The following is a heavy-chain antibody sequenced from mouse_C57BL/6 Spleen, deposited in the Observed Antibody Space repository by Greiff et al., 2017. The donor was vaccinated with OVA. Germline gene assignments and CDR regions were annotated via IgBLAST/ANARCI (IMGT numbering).Heavy chain of an antibody. CDR3: ARMDYDGYYVDY. CDR2: ISSGSSTI. V-gene: IGHV5-17*01. D-gene: IGHD2-3*01. J-gene: IGHJ2*01. Sequence: VQLKESGGGLVKPGGSLKLSCAASGFTFSDYGMHWVRQAPEKGLEWVAYISSGSSTIYYADTVKGRFTISRDNAKNTLFLQMTSLRSEDTAMYYCARMDYDGYYVDYWGQGTTLTVSS. CDR1: GFTFSDYG.